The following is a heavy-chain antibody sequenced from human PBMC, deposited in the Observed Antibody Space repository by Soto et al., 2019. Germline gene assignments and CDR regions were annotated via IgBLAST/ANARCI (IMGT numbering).Heavy chain of an antibody. J-gene: IGHJ5*02. CDR3: ARGRRSLRSSGWRRDWFDP. CDR1: GGSISSYY. CDR2: INHSGST. D-gene: IGHD6-19*01. V-gene: IGHV4-34*01. Sequence: SETLSLTCTVSGGSISSYYWIWIRQPPGKGLEWIGEINHSGSTNYNPSLKSRVTISVDTSKNQFSLKLSSVTAADTAVYYCARGRRSLRSSGWRRDWFDPWGQGTLVTVSS.